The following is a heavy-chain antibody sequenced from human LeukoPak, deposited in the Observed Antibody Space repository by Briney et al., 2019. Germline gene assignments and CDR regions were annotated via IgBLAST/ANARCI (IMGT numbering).Heavy chain of an antibody. D-gene: IGHD6-19*01. CDR2: ISPYNGNT. CDR3: ARADTNGWEIDY. V-gene: IGHV1-18*01. CDR1: AYTFTSYT. J-gene: IGHJ4*02. Sequence: ASVKVSCKASAYTFTSYTISWVRQAPGQGLEWMGWISPYNGNTDFAQKLQGRVTMTTDTSTNTAYMELRSLRSDDTAVYYCARADTNGWEIDYWGQGILVTVSS.